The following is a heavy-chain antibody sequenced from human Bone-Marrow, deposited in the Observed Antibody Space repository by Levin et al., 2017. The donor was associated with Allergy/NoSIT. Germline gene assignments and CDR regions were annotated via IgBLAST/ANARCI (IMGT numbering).Heavy chain of an antibody. D-gene: IGHD3-16*01. CDR3: AKVGLTILGAFDP. V-gene: IGHV3-30*18. J-gene: IGHJ5*02. Sequence: PGGSLRLSCAASGFSFSNYGMHWVRQAPGKGLEWVAFIAYDGSNEYYAESVKGRFTISRDNSKNTLYLQMNSLRTEDTAVYYCAKVGLTILGAFDPWGQGTLVTVSS. CDR2: IAYDGSNE. CDR1: GFSFSNYG.